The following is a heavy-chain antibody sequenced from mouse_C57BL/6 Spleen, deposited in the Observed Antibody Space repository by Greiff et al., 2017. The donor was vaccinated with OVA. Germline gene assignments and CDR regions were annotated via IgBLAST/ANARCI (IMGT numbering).Heavy chain of an antibody. CDR3: ARRGGSSPWYFDV. CDR2: ISDGGSYT. V-gene: IGHV5-4*03. CDR1: GFTFSSYA. Sequence: EVKLVESGGGLVKPGGSLKLSCAASGFTFSSYAMSWVRQTPEKRLEWVATISDGGSYTYYPDNVKGRFTISRDNAKNNLYLQMGHLKSEDTAMYYCARRGGSSPWYFDVWGTGTTVTVSS. J-gene: IGHJ1*03. D-gene: IGHD1-1*01.